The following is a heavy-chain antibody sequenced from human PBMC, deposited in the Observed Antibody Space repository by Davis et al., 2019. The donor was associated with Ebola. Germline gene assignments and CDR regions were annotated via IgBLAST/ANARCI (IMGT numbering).Heavy chain of an antibody. CDR1: GYTFTDYP. Sequence: ASVKVSCKASGYTFTDYPVHWVRQAPGQGLEWMGWINVGNGNTKYSQKFQGRVTITRDTSASTAYMELSSLRSEDTAVYYCAREKYNWNGFPFDIWGQGTMVTVSS. D-gene: IGHD1-20*01. CDR2: INVGNGNT. V-gene: IGHV1-3*01. J-gene: IGHJ3*02. CDR3: AREKYNWNGFPFDI.